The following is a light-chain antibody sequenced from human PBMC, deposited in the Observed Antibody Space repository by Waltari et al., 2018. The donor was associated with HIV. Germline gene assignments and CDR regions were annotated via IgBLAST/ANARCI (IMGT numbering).Light chain of an antibody. CDR3: SSYTSSSTPVV. CDR1: SSDVGGYHY. Sequence: QSALTQPASVSGSPGQSITISCTGPSSDVGGYHYVSWYQQHPGKAPKLMIYDVSNRPSGVSNRFSGSKSGNTASLTISGLQAEDEADYYCSSYTSSSTPVVFGGGTKLTVL. J-gene: IGLJ2*01. V-gene: IGLV2-14*03. CDR2: DVS.